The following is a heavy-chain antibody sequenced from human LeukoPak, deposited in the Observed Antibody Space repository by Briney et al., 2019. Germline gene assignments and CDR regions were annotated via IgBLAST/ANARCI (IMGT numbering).Heavy chain of an antibody. CDR1: GFTFSSYG. J-gene: IGHJ5*02. Sequence: GGSLRLSCAASGFTFSSYGMHWVRQAPGKGLEWVAVISYDGSNKYYADSVKGRFTISRDNSKNTLYLQMNSLGAEDTAVYYCAKGTRFDPWGQGTLVTVSS. CDR2: ISYDGSNK. CDR3: AKGTRFDP. V-gene: IGHV3-30*18.